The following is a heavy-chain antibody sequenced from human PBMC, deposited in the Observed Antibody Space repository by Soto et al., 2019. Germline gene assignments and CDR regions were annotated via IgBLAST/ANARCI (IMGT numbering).Heavy chain of an antibody. J-gene: IGHJ4*02. Sequence: PGGSLRLSCAASGITFSSYWMHWVRQAPGKGLVWVSRIKSDGSSTSYADSVKGRFTISRDNAKNTLSLQMNSLRAEDTAVYYCAKDRRYTSPYYGLFDYWGQGTLVTVSS. CDR3: AKDRRYTSPYYGLFDY. D-gene: IGHD6-19*01. CDR2: IKSDGSST. V-gene: IGHV3-74*01. CDR1: GITFSSYW.